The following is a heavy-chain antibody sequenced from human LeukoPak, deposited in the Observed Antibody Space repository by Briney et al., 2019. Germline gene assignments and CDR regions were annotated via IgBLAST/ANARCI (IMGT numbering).Heavy chain of an antibody. D-gene: IGHD5-18*01. Sequence: ASVKVSCKVSGYTLTELSMHWVRQAPGKGLEWMGGFDPEDGETIYAQKFQGRVTMTEDTSTDTAYMELSSLRSEDTAVYYCSTDLRYSYGTFDYWGQGTLVTVSS. V-gene: IGHV1-24*01. CDR3: STDLRYSYGTFDY. CDR2: FDPEDGET. J-gene: IGHJ4*02. CDR1: GYTLTELS.